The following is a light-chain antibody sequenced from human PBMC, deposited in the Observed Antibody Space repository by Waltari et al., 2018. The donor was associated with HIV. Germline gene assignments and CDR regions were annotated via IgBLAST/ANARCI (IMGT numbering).Light chain of an antibody. J-gene: IGLJ1*01. CDR2: GNS. CDR3: QSHDSSLSGYV. CDR1: SSNIGEGYH. V-gene: IGLV1-40*01. Sequence: QSVLTQPPSVSGAPGQRVTISCTGSSSNIGEGYHVPWYQQLPGTAPKLLIYGNSNRPSGVPDRFSGSKSGTSASLAITGLQAEDEADYHCQSHDSSLSGYVFGTGTKVTVL.